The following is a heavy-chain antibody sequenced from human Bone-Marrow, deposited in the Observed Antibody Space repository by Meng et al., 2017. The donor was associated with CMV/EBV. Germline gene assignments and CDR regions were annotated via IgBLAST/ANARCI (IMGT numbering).Heavy chain of an antibody. Sequence: SVKVSCKASGGTFSSYTISWVRQAPGQGLEWMGRIIPILGIANYAQKFQGRVTITADKSTSTAYMELSSLRSEDTAVYYCARGYYYDSSGYYGLYYFDYWGEGTLAAVSS. CDR1: GGTFSSYT. CDR3: ARGYYYDSSGYYGLYYFDY. D-gene: IGHD3-22*01. V-gene: IGHV1-69*02. CDR2: IIPILGIA. J-gene: IGHJ4*02.